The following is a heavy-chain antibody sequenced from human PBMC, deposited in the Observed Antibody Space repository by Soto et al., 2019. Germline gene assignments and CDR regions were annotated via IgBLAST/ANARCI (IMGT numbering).Heavy chain of an antibody. CDR3: TRLIYDSRLNYFYFDL. V-gene: IGHV4-4*02. J-gene: IGHJ4*02. D-gene: IGHD3-22*01. Sequence: QVHLQESGPGLVKPSGTLSLTCVVSGGSTSGRNWWSWVRQAPGKGLEWIGEVFHSGDTTYSPSLRGRVTISVDKSKNQFSLNLNSVTAADTAVYYCTRLIYDSRLNYFYFDLWGQGALVTVSS. CDR2: VFHSGDT. CDR1: GGSTSGRNW.